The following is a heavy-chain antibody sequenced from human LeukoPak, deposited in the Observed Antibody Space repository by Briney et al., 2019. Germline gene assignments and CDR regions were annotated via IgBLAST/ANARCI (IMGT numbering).Heavy chain of an antibody. Sequence: PGRSLRLSCAASGFTFSNYGMHWVRQAPGKGLEWVAVTWYDGSNEYYADSVKGRFTIFKDNSKNTLYLQMHSLRAEDTAIYYCAANFDFWGQGTLVTVSS. CDR2: TWYDGSNE. CDR1: GFTFSNYG. CDR3: AANFDF. J-gene: IGHJ4*02. V-gene: IGHV3-33*01.